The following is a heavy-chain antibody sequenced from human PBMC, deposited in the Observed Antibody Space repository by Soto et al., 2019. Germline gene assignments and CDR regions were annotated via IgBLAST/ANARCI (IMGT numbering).Heavy chain of an antibody. CDR1: GGSISSSDFY. Sequence: PSETLSLTCTVSGGSISSSDFYWGWLRQTPGEGLEFIGSMYYSGTTYYNPSLKSRVTISVDTSKNQFTLKLISVTAPDTAVYYCAVVDSTGNWFDPWGEGALVTVS. CDR3: AVVDSTGNWFDP. J-gene: IGHJ5*02. CDR2: MYYSGTT. V-gene: IGHV4-39*01. D-gene: IGHD6-25*01.